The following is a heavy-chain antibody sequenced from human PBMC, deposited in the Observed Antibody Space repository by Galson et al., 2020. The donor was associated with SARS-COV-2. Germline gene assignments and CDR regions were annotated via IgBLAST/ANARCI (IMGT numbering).Heavy chain of an antibody. V-gene: IGHV4-30-2*01. CDR1: GDSIISGAYS. D-gene: IGHD5-18*01. Sequence: ASETLSLTCAVSGDSIISGAYSWSWIRQPPGKGLEWIGYIFHSGHTYYNPSLRSRVTTSVDTSKNHFSLRLTSVTAADTAVYYCASRYNFGYFDYWGQGTPVTVSS. CDR3: ASRYNFGYFDY. CDR2: IFHSGHT. J-gene: IGHJ4*02.